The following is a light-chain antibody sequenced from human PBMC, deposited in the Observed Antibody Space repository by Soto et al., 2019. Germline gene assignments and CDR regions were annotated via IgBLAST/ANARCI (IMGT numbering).Light chain of an antibody. CDR2: GAS. J-gene: IGKJ1*01. CDR1: QSVISSY. CDR3: QQRSNWPRT. Sequence: EIVLTQSQATLSLSPGERAPLSCRASQSVISSYLAWYQQKPGQAPRLLIYGASSRATGIPDRFRGSGSGTDFTLTISSLEPEDLAVYYCQQRSNWPRTFGQGTKV. V-gene: IGKV3D-20*02.